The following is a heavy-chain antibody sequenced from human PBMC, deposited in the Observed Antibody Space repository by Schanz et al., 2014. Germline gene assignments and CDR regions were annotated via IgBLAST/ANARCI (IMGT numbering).Heavy chain of an antibody. Sequence: QVQLVQSGAEVKKPGSSVKVSCKASGGTFSSFAIFWVRQAPGQGLEWMGTIIPNSGDTHSAQKFQGRVTMTWDRSISTANMELSRLRSDDTAVYYCARENKDYDSILNKFFHYGLDLWGQGTTVTVSS. CDR3: ARENKDYDSILNKFFHYGLDL. CDR1: GGTFSSFA. D-gene: IGHD3-3*02. CDR2: IIPNSGDT. J-gene: IGHJ6*02. V-gene: IGHV1-2*02.